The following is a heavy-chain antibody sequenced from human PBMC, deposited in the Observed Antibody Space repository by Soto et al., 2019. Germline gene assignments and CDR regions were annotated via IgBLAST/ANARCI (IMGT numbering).Heavy chain of an antibody. D-gene: IGHD6-13*01. Sequence: QVQLVESGGGVVQPGRSLRLSCAASGVTFRSYGMHGVRQAPGKGLEWVAVMWHDGRNKYYADSVKGRFTISRDKSKIKLYLQMSSLRAEDTAVYYCARNGRRSSSWEDVYKWFDPGGQGTLVTVSS. CDR3: ARNGRRSSSWEDVYKWFDP. V-gene: IGHV3-33*01. CDR1: GVTFRSYG. J-gene: IGHJ5*02. CDR2: MWHDGRNK.